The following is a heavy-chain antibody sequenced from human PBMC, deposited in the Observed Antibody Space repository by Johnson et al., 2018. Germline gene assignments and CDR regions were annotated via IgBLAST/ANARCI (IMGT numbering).Heavy chain of an antibody. D-gene: IGHD3-9*01. V-gene: IGHV4-59*01. J-gene: IGHJ6*02. Sequence: QVQLQESGPGLVKPSETLSLTCTVSGGSISSYYWNWIRQPPGKGLEWIGYIYYSGSTNYNPSLKSRVTISVDTSKNQFSLGLTSVTAADTAVYYCARVGGDDIWTGPPGDYYDGMDVWGQGTTVTFSS. CDR3: ARVGGDDIWTGPPGDYYDGMDV. CDR1: GGSISSYY. CDR2: IYYSGST.